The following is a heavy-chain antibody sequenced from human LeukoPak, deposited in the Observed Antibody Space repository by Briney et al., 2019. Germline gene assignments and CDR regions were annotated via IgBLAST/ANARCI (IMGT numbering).Heavy chain of an antibody. V-gene: IGHV3-23*01. D-gene: IGHD1-26*01. CDR3: AREGGASSFDY. J-gene: IGHJ4*02. CDR2: ISGSGGNT. Sequence: GGSLRLSCAASGFTFSSYAMRWVRQAPGKGLEWVSGISGSGGNTYYADSVKGRFTISRDSSKNTLYLQMNSLRAEDTAVYYCAREGGASSFDYWGQGTLVTVSS. CDR1: GFTFSSYA.